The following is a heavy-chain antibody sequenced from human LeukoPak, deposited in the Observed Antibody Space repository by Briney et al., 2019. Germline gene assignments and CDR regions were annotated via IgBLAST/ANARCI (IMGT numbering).Heavy chain of an antibody. V-gene: IGHV1-2*02. D-gene: IGHD4-17*01. Sequence: ASVKVSCKASGYTFTGYYMHWVRQAPGQGLEWMGWINPNSGGTNYAQKFQGRVTMTRDTSISTAYMELSRLRSDDTAVYYCATHSATTDAFDIWGQGTMVTVSS. CDR3: ATHSATTDAFDI. CDR1: GYTFTGYY. CDR2: INPNSGGT. J-gene: IGHJ3*02.